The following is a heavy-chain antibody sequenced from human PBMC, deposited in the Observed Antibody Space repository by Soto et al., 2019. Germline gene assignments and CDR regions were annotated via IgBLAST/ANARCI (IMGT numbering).Heavy chain of an antibody. D-gene: IGHD6-13*01. CDR3: ARPSNSIAAAGTGLDY. CDR1: GFTVSSNY. J-gene: IGHJ4*02. CDR2: IYSGGST. Sequence: GGSLRLSCAASGFTVSSNYMSWVRQAPGKGLEWVSVIYSGGSTYYADSVKGRFTISRDNSKNTLYLQMNSLRAEDTAVYYCARPSNSIAAAGTGLDYWGQGTLVTVSS. V-gene: IGHV3-53*01.